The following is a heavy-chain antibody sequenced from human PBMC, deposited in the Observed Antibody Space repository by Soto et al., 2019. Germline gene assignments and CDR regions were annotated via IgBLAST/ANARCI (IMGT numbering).Heavy chain of an antibody. J-gene: IGHJ5*02. CDR3: AKATYCGGDCYAPPDWFDP. V-gene: IGHV3-23*01. D-gene: IGHD2-21*02. CDR2: ISGSGGST. Sequence: EVQLLESGGGLVQPGGSLRLSCAASGFTFSSYAVNWVRQAPGKGLEWVSAISGSGGSTYYADSVKGRFTISRDNSKNPLYLQMNSLRAEDTAVYYCAKATYCGGDCYAPPDWFDPWGQGTLVTVSS. CDR1: GFTFSSYA.